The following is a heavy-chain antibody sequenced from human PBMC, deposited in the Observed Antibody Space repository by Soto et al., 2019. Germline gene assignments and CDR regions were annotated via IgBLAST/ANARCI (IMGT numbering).Heavy chain of an antibody. Sequence: QVQLQESGPGLVKPSGTLSLTCAVSGDSVSSPYYWCWVRQPPGKGLEWIGEVFHTGTTSYNPSLRSRVTISMDKSNNQFSLALSYVTAADTAVYYCARSAGWYAFHSWGPGTLVIVSS. J-gene: IGHJ4*02. CDR2: VFHTGTT. CDR1: GDSVSSPYY. CDR3: ARSAGWYAFHS. D-gene: IGHD6-19*01. V-gene: IGHV4-4*02.